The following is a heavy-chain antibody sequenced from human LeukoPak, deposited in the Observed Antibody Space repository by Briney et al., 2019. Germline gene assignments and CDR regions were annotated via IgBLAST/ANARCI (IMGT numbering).Heavy chain of an antibody. V-gene: IGHV3-53*01. CDR3: ARGGGYDPNLYDY. J-gene: IGHJ4*02. Sequence: PGGSLTLTCAASGFTVSSNYMSWVRQAPGKGLEWVSVIYSGGSTYYADSVKGRFTISRDNSKNKLYLQMNSLRAEDTAVYYCARGGGYDPNLYDYWGQGTLVTVSS. CDR2: IYSGGST. D-gene: IGHD5-12*01. CDR1: GFTVSSNY.